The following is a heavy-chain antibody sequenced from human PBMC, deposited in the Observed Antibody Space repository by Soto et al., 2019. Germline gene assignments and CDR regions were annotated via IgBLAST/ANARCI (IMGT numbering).Heavy chain of an antibody. CDR1: GGSISSYY. CDR2: IYYSGST. D-gene: IGHD2-2*01. V-gene: IGHV4-59*01. Sequence: SETLSLTCTVSGGSISSYYWSWIRQPPGKGLEWIGYIYYSGSTNYNPSLKSRVTISVDTSKNQFSLKLSSVTAADTAVYYCARWYCSSTSCRSALRWSDPWGQGTLVTVSS. J-gene: IGHJ5*02. CDR3: ARWYCSSTSCRSALRWSDP.